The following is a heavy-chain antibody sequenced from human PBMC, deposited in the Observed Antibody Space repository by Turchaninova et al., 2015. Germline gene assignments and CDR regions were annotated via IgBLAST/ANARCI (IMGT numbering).Heavy chain of an antibody. Sequence: QLQLQESGPGLVKPSETLSLTCTVSGGSISSSSYYWGWIRQPPGKGLEWIGSIYYTGDTYYNPSLKSRLPISVDTSKNQVSLKLSSVTAADTAVYYCATTDAFREFGASWGQGTLVTVSS. CDR2: IYYTGDT. D-gene: IGHD3-10*01. J-gene: IGHJ5*02. V-gene: IGHV4-39*01. CDR3: ATTDAFREFGAS. CDR1: GGSISSSSYY.